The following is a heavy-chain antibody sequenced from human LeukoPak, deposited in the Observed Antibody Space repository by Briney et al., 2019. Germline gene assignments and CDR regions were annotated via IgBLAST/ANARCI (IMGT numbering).Heavy chain of an antibody. CDR3: ARNVTAGFFDY. V-gene: IGHV4-38-2*01. CDR1: GSSITSRYF. Sequence: SETLSLTCAVSGSSITSRYFWAWFRQPPGKGLEWIATIYHSWGIYFNPSLKSRVSISLDASNNQFFLKLASVTAADTAIYYCARNVTAGFFDYWGQGILITVSS. D-gene: IGHD1-1*01. J-gene: IGHJ4*02. CDR2: IYHSWGI.